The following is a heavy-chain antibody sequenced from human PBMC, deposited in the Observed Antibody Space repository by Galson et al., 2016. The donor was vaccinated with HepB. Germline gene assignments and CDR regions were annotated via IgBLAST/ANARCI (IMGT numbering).Heavy chain of an antibody. J-gene: IGHJ5*02. CDR2: IDASDSYT. CDR1: GSNFTSYW. D-gene: IGHD3-9*01. Sequence: QSGAEVKKPGESLRISCKGSGSNFTSYWISWVRQMPGKGLEWMGRIDASDSYTKYSPSFQGHVTISADKSISTAYLQWSSLKASDTAMYYCARQGGELRYFDYLVGDNWFDPWGQGTLVTVSS. V-gene: IGHV5-10-1*01. CDR3: ARQGGELRYFDYLVGDNWFDP.